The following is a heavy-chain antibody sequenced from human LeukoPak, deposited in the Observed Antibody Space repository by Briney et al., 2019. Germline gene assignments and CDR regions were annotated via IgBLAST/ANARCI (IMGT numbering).Heavy chain of an antibody. CDR1: GGTFSTHA. J-gene: IGHJ6*03. V-gene: IGHV1-69*05. CDR3: AGGDPFNYYMDV. D-gene: IGHD4-17*01. CDR2: TIPIFGAT. Sequence: SVTVSCKASGGTFSTHAISWVRQAPGQGLEWMGGTIPIFGATNYTQRFQGRLTITTDEFTTTAYMELTSLRVEDTAVYFCAGGDPFNYYMDVWGKGTSVTVFS.